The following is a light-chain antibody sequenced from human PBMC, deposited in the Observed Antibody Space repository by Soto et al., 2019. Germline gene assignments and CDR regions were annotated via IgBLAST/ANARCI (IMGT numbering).Light chain of an antibody. J-gene: IGKJ5*01. Sequence: EIVLTQSPATLSLSPGERATLSCRASQSVSSYLAWYQQKPGQAPRLLIYDASNRATGIPARFRGSGSGTDFTLTISSLEPEDFAVYYCQQRSNCLFGQGTRLEIK. CDR2: DAS. V-gene: IGKV3-11*01. CDR3: QQRSNCL. CDR1: QSVSSY.